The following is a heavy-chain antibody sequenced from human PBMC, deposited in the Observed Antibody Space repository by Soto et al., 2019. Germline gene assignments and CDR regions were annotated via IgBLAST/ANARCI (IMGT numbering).Heavy chain of an antibody. CDR3: TRRIAVAGTYYGDY. Sequence: LLVESGGGFVQPGGSLRLSCVASGFTFSHAWMDWVRQAPGKGLEWVGRIKSISDGETTNYAASVAGRFTISRDDSKNTLFLHVNRLKTEDTGVYYCTRRIAVAGTYYGDYWGQGTLVTVSS. V-gene: IGHV3-15*07. J-gene: IGHJ4*02. CDR1: GFTFSHAW. CDR2: IKSISDGETT. D-gene: IGHD6-19*01.